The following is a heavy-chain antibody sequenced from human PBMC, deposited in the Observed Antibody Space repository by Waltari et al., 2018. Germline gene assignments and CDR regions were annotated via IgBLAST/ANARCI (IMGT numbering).Heavy chain of an antibody. Sequence: QVHLVVSGGGVVQPGGSLRLSCAASGSIFSDFGMHWVRQAPGKGRGGVAFIWFDAKKKNNVDAVWCRYTTSRDNTTNTLYLQMSSLRTEETAVYYSANEWGQRGAFDIWAQATMLTVSS. CDR1: GSIFSDFG. J-gene: IGHJ3*02. V-gene: IGHV3-30*02. D-gene: IGHD3-16*01. CDR2: IWFDAKKK. CDR3: ANEWGQRGAFDI.